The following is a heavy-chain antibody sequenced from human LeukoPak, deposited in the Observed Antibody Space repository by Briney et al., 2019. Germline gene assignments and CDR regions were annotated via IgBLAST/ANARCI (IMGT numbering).Heavy chain of an antibody. CDR3: ARGLHIVVVPAATTFDY. J-gene: IGHJ4*02. V-gene: IGHV1-2*02. CDR2: INPNSGGT. CDR1: GYTFTGYY. Sequence: VASVKVSCKASGYTFTGYYMHWVRQAPGQGLEWMGWINPNSGGTNYAQKFQGRVTMTRDTSISTAYMEPSRLRSDDTAVYYCARGLHIVVVPAATTFDYWGQGTLVTVSS. D-gene: IGHD2-2*01.